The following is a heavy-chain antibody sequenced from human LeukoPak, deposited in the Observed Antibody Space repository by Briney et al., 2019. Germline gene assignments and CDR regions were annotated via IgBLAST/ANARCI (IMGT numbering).Heavy chain of an antibody. Sequence: PSETLSLTCTVSGGSISSYYWSWLRQPAGKGLEGIGRIYTSGSTNYNPSLKSRVTISVDKSKNQFSLKLSSVTAADTAVYYCARVHLLRFFFDYWGQGTLVTVSS. D-gene: IGHD3-3*01. CDR3: ARVHLLRFFFDY. CDR1: GGSISSYY. J-gene: IGHJ4*02. CDR2: IYTSGST. V-gene: IGHV4-4*07.